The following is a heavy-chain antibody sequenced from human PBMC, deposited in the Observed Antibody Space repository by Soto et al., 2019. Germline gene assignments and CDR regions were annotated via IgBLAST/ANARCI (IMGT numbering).Heavy chain of an antibody. Sequence: ASVKVSCKASGYAFTSYGISWVRQAPGQGLEWMGWISAYTGNTNYAQELQGRVTMTTDTSTSTAYMELRSLRSDDTAVYYCARDRLTYYYDSSDPEVNDAFDIWGQGTMVTVSS. D-gene: IGHD3-22*01. V-gene: IGHV1-18*01. CDR2: ISAYTGNT. CDR3: ARDRLTYYYDSSDPEVNDAFDI. J-gene: IGHJ3*02. CDR1: GYAFTSYG.